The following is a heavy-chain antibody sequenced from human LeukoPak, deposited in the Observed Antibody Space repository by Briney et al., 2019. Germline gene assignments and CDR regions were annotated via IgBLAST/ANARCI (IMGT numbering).Heavy chain of an antibody. D-gene: IGHD3-10*01. CDR3: AKGDGSGSPDY. J-gene: IGHJ4*02. CDR2: IWYDGSNK. CDR1: GFTFSSYG. V-gene: IGHV3-30*02. Sequence: GGSLRLSCAASGFTFSSYGMHWVRQAPGKGLEWVAFIWYDGSNKYYADSVKGRFTISRDNSKNTLYLQMNSLRAEDTAVYYCAKGDGSGSPDYWGQGTLVTVSS.